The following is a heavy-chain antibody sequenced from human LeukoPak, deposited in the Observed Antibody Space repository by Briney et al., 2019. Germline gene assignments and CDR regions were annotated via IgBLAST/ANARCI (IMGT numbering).Heavy chain of an antibody. V-gene: IGHV1-69*05. CDR1: GGTFSSYA. J-gene: IGHJ5*02. CDR2: IIPIFGTA. Sequence: ASVKVSCKASGGTFSSYAISWVRQAPGQGLEWMGGIIPIFGTANYAQKFQGRVTITRDTSASTAYMELSSLRSEDTAVYYCARQPPYLAAGFDPWGQGTLVTVSS. D-gene: IGHD6-13*01. CDR3: ARQPPYLAAGFDP.